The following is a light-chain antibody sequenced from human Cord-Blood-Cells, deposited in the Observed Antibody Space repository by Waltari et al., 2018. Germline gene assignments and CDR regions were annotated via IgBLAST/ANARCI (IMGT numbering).Light chain of an antibody. CDR1: QSVSSY. CDR2: DAS. J-gene: IGKJ5*01. Sequence: IVLTQSPATLPLSPGERATLSCRASQSVSSYLAWYQQKPGQAPRLLIYDASNRATGIPARFSGSGSGTDFTLTISSLEPEDFAVYYCQQRSNWPPPTFGQGTRLEIK. V-gene: IGKV3-11*01. CDR3: QQRSNWPPPT.